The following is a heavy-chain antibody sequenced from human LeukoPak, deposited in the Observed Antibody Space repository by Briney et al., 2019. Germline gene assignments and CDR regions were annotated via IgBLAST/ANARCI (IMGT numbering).Heavy chain of an antibody. CDR3: ARVVGLTGYSSSWYSGYYYYMDV. V-gene: IGHV1-69*06. J-gene: IGHJ6*03. CDR2: IIPIFGTT. CDR1: GGILISYV. Sequence: SVKVSCKTSGGILISYVMSWVRQAPGQGLEWMGGIIPIFGTTNYAQKFQDRVTITADKSTSTAYMELSSLRSEDTAVYYCARVVGLTGYSSSWYSGYYYYMDVWGKGTTVTVSS. D-gene: IGHD6-13*01.